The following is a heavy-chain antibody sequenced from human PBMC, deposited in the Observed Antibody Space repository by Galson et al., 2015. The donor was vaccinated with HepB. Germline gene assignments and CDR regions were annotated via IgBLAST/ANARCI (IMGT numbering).Heavy chain of an antibody. CDR1: GFTFASSG. CDR3: AKSFYAGTYTFDS. V-gene: IGHV3-23*01. J-gene: IGHJ4*02. D-gene: IGHD2/OR15-2a*01. CDR2: ISTGGGET. Sequence: SLRLSCAASGFTFASSGMSWVRQAPGKGLEWVSLISTGGGETRYADSVKCRFTLSRDNSKKPLYLQMNSLREEETAIYYCAKSFYAGTYTFDSWGRGTLVSVSS.